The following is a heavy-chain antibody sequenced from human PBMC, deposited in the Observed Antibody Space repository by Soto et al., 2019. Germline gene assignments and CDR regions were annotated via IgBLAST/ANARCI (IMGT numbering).Heavy chain of an antibody. Sequence: EVQLVESGGGLVQPGGSLRLSCAGSGFTFSSDWMHWVRQDPGKGLVWVSRLNSDGTSANYADSVKGRFTISRDNAKNTLFLQMNSLTAEDTAPYYCARGPYGWFGFDYWGQGTLVTVSS. V-gene: IGHV3-74*01. CDR2: LNSDGTSA. D-gene: IGHD3-10*01. J-gene: IGHJ4*02. CDR1: GFTFSSDW. CDR3: ARGPYGWFGFDY.